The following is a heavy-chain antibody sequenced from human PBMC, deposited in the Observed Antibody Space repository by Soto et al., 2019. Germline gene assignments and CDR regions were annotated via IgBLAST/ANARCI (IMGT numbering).Heavy chain of an antibody. J-gene: IGHJ4*02. Sequence: GGSLRLSCAASGFTFSSYGMHWVRQAPGKGLEWVAVIWYDGSNKYYADSVKGRFTISRDNSKNTLYLQMNSLRAEDTAVYYCARVKSPYYYDSSGYQALDYWGQGTLVTVSS. V-gene: IGHV3-33*01. D-gene: IGHD3-22*01. CDR2: IWYDGSNK. CDR1: GFTFSSYG. CDR3: ARVKSPYYYDSSGYQALDY.